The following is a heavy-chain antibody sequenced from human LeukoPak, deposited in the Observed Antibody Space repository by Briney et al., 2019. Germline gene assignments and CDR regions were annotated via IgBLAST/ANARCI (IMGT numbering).Heavy chain of an antibody. V-gene: IGHV3-23*01. CDR1: GITLSNYG. J-gene: IGHJ4*02. CDR2: ISGGGGGT. Sequence: GGSLRLSCVVPGITLSNYGMSWVRQAPGKGLEWVSGISGGGGGTNYADSVKGRFTVSRDNSRNTMYLQMNSLRAEDTAVYFCAKRGVEIRGLLVIGYHKETSYFDHWGQGVLVTVSS. CDR3: AKRGVEIRGLLVIGYHKETSYFDH. D-gene: IGHD3-10*01.